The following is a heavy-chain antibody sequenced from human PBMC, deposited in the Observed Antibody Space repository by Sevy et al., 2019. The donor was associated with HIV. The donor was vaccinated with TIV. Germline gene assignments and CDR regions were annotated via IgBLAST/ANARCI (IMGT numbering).Heavy chain of an antibody. Sequence: WGSLRLSCATSGFIFSNYAMHWIRQAPGKGLEWVAVIWYDGTDKYYADSVQGRFTISRDNSKNTLYLQMNSLRVEDTAVYYCARYWGRDGHSIDYWGQGTLVTVSS. D-gene: IGHD3-16*01. CDR2: IWYDGTDK. J-gene: IGHJ4*02. V-gene: IGHV3-33*01. CDR1: GFIFSNYA. CDR3: ARYWGRDGHSIDY.